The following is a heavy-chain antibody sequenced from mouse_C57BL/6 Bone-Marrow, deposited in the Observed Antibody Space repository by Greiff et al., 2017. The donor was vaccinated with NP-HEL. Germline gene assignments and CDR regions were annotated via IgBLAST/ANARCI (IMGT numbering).Heavy chain of an antibody. CDR3: ARRLNWDWYFDV. CDR1: GYTFTSYW. D-gene: IGHD4-1*01. Sequence: QVQLQQSGAELVMPGASVKLSCKASGYTFTSYWMHWVKQRPGQGLEWIGEIDPSDSYTNYNQKFKGKSTLTVDKSSSTAYMQLSSLTSEDSAVYYCARRLNWDWYFDVWGTGTTVTVSS. V-gene: IGHV1-69*01. CDR2: IDPSDSYT. J-gene: IGHJ1*03.